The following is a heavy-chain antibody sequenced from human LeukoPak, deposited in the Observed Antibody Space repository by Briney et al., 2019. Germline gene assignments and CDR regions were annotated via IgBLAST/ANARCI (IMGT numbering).Heavy chain of an antibody. CDR1: VGTFSSYA. CDR3: AREYYDSSGLY. J-gene: IGHJ4*02. D-gene: IGHD3-22*01. CDR2: IIPILGIA. Sequence: SVKVSCKASVGTFSSYAISWVGQPPGQGLEWMGRIIPILGIANYAQKFQGRVTITADKSTSTAYMELSSLRSEDTTVYYCAREYYDSSGLYWGQGTLVTVSS. V-gene: IGHV1-69*04.